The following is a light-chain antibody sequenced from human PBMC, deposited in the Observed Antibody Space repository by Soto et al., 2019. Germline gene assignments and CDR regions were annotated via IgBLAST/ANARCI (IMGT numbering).Light chain of an antibody. V-gene: IGKV1-17*03. Sequence: DIQMTQSPSAMSASVGDRVTITCRARQGIRNHLVWFQQKPGKAPRRLIYDASSLQSGVPSTFSGSGSGTEFTLTISRLQPEDFATYYCLQHDVYPLTFGGGTKVDIK. CDR1: QGIRNH. CDR2: DAS. CDR3: LQHDVYPLT. J-gene: IGKJ4*01.